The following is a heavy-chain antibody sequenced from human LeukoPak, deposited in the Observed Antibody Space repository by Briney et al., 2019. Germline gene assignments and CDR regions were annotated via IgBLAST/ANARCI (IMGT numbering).Heavy chain of an antibody. CDR3: ARDPFEL. J-gene: IGHJ4*02. V-gene: IGHV3-7*01. D-gene: IGHD1-26*01. CDR1: GFTLSNHW. Sequence: GGSLRLSCEASGFTLSNHWMTWVRQAPGKGLEWVATIKQGGSDKFYVDSVKGRFTISGDNARNSLYLQMNSPRAEDTAVYYCARDPFELWGQGTLVTVSS. CDR2: IKQGGSDK.